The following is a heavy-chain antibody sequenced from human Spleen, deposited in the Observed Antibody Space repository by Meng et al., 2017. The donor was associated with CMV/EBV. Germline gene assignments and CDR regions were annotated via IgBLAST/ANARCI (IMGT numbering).Heavy chain of an antibody. CDR2: ISGSGDST. V-gene: IGHV3-23*01. D-gene: IGHD2-2*01. Sequence: FRNYAMGWVRQDPGKGLEWVSVISGSGDSTYYADSVKGRFTISRDNSKSTLYLQVNSLRAGDTAVYYCTRPHLGYCSSTSCYNYFDDWGQGTLVTVSS. CDR1: FRNYA. CDR3: TRPHLGYCSSTSCYNYFDD. J-gene: IGHJ4*02.